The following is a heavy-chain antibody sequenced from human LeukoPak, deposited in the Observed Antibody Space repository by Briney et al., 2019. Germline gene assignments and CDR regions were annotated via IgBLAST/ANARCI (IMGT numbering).Heavy chain of an antibody. CDR1: GGTFSSYA. J-gene: IGHJ5*02. V-gene: IGHV1-69*04. CDR2: IIPILGIA. Sequence: ASVRVSCKASGGTFSSYAISWVRQAPGQGLEWMGRIIPILGIANYAQKFQGRVTITADKSTSTAYMELSSLRSEDTAVYYCARGGGYGSQKLNWFDPWGQGTLVTVSS. CDR3: ARGGGYGSQKLNWFDP. D-gene: IGHD3-10*01.